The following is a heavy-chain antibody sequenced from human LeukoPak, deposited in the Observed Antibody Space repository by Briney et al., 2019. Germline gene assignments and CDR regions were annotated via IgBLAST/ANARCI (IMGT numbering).Heavy chain of an antibody. Sequence: PGGSLRLSCAASGFTFSSYAINWVRQAPGEGLEWVSGISGSGDSTYYADSVKGRFTISTDNSKNTLYLQMNSLRAEDTAVYYCAKTDSGDYPFDYWGQGTLVTVSS. V-gene: IGHV3-23*01. CDR2: ISGSGDST. J-gene: IGHJ4*02. D-gene: IGHD4-17*01. CDR3: AKTDSGDYPFDY. CDR1: GFTFSSYA.